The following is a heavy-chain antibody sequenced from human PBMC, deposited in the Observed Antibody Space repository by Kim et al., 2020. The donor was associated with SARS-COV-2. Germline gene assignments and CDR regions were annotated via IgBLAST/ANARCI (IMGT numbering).Heavy chain of an antibody. CDR2: IRSKAYGGTT. CDR3: TRDAPPSGSYYGGNWFDP. CDR1: GFTFGDYA. Sequence: GGSLRLSCTASGFTFGDYAMSWFRQAPGKGLEWVGFIRSKAYGGTTEYAASVKGRFTIPRDDSKSIAYLQMNSLKTEDTAVYYCTRDAPPSGSYYGGNWFDPWGQGTLVTVSS. J-gene: IGHJ5*02. D-gene: IGHD1-26*01. V-gene: IGHV3-49*03.